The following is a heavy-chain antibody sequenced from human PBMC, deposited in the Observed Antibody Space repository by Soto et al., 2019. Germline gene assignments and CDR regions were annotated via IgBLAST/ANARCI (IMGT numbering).Heavy chain of an antibody. CDR1: GFTFSSYW. D-gene: IGHD4-17*01. CDR2: INSDGSST. CDR3: ARDLVETNTVTTVRGYYYYYYYMDV. J-gene: IGHJ6*03. V-gene: IGHV3-74*01. Sequence: GGSLRLSCAASGFTFSSYWMHWVRQAPGKGLVWVSRINSDGSSTSYADSVKGRFTISRDNAKNTLYLQMNSLRAEDTAVYYCARDLVETNTVTTVRGYYYYYYYMDVWGKGTTVTVSS.